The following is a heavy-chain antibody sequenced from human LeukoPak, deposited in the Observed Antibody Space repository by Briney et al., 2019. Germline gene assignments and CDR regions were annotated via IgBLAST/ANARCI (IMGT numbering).Heavy chain of an antibody. CDR3: ARHPPSSHNSSGWYDY. CDR1: GGSISSSSYY. V-gene: IGHV4-39*01. Sequence: PSETLSLTCTVSGGSISSSSYYWGWIRQPPGKGLEWIGSIYYSGSTYYNPSLKSRVTISVDTSKNQFSLKLSSVTAADTAVYYCARHPPSSHNSSGWYDYWGQGTLVTVSS. D-gene: IGHD6-19*01. J-gene: IGHJ4*02. CDR2: IYYSGST.